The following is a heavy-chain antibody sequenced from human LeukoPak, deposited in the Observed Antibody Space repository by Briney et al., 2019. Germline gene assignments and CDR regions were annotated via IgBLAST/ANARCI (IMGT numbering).Heavy chain of an antibody. CDR2: ISGSGGST. V-gene: IGHV3-23*01. CDR1: GFTFSTYW. CDR3: TRDMIRGVPDYIDY. J-gene: IGHJ4*02. Sequence: GGSLRLSCEGSGFTFSTYWMSWVRQAPGKGLEWVSAISGSGGSTYYADSVKGRFTISRDNSKSTLYLQMNSLRIEDTGFYYCTRDMIRGVPDYIDYWGQGTLVTVSS. D-gene: IGHD3-10*01.